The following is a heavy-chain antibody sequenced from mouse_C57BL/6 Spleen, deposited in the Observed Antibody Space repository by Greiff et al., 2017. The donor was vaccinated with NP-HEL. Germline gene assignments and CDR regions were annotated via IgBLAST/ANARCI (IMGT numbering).Heavy chain of an antibody. CDR2: INYDGSST. Sequence: EVHLVESEGGLVQPGSSMKLSCTASRFTFSDYYMAWVRQVPEKGLEWVANINYDGSSTYYLDSLKSRFIISRDNAKNILYLQMSSLKSEDTATYYCARVDYGSSYVGAMDYWGQGTSVTVSS. V-gene: IGHV5-16*01. CDR1: RFTFSDYY. CDR3: ARVDYGSSYVGAMDY. D-gene: IGHD1-1*01. J-gene: IGHJ4*01.